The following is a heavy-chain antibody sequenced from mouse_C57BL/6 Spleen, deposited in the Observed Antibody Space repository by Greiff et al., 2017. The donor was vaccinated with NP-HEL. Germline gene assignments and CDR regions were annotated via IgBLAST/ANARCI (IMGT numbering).Heavy chain of an antibody. CDR1: GYSITSGYY. CDR2: ISYDGSN. V-gene: IGHV3-6*01. CDR3: ASLYYSDYYFDY. D-gene: IGHD2-13*01. Sequence: EVQVVESGPGLVKPSQSLSLTCSVTGYSITSGYYWNWIRQFPGNKLEWMGYISYDGSNNYNPSLKNRISITRDTSKNQFFLKLNSVTTEDTATYYCASLYYSDYYFDYWGQGTTLTVSS. J-gene: IGHJ2*01.